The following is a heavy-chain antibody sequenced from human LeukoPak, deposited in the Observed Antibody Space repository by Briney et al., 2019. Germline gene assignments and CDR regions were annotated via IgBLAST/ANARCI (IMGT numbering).Heavy chain of an antibody. D-gene: IGHD5-24*01. J-gene: IGHJ4*02. Sequence: LSETLSLTCAVSGGSISSYYWSWIRQPAGKGLEWIGRMYTSGSTKYNPSLKSRVTMSVDMSKNQFSLKLSSVTAADTAVYYCARDEGATSFDYWGQGTLVTVSS. CDR1: GGSISSYY. CDR2: MYTSGST. V-gene: IGHV4-4*07. CDR3: ARDEGATSFDY.